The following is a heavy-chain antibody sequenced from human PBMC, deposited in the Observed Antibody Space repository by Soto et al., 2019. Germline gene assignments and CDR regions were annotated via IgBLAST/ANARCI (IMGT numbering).Heavy chain of an antibody. CDR2: MNPNSGNT. V-gene: IGHV1-8*01. CDR1: GYTFTSYD. J-gene: IGHJ5*02. CDR3: ARERNWFDP. Sequence: ASVKVSCKASGYTFTSYDINWVRQATGQGLEWMGWMNPNSGNTAYAQKFRGRVTMTRNTSISTAYMELSSLRFEDTAVYYCARERNWFDPWGQGTLVTVSS.